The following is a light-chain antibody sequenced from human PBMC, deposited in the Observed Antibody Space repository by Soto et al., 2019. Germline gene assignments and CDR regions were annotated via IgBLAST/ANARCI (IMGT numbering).Light chain of an antibody. V-gene: IGKV3-15*01. Sequence: EVIMKQSPATLSVSPGERASLSCRASQSVSSNLAWYQQKPGQAPRLLIYAASTRATGISTRFSGSGSGTEFTLTISSLQSEDFAVYYCQQYNNWWTFGQGTKVDIK. CDR2: AAS. J-gene: IGKJ1*01. CDR1: QSVSSN. CDR3: QQYNNWWT.